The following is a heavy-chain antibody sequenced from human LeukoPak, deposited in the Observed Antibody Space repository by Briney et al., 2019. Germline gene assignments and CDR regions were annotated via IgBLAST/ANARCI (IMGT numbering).Heavy chain of an antibody. CDR1: GFSVSTKY. V-gene: IGHV3-53*01. CDR2: ICSGGNT. CDR3: ARGDFGGNSGLEY. J-gene: IGHJ4*02. Sequence: GGSLRLSCAASGFSVSTKYMSWVRQAPGKGLEWISLICSGGNTYYAGSVKGRFSVSRDNSKNTVYLQMDSLRVEDTAVYYCARGDFGGNSGLEYWGQGSLVTVSS. D-gene: IGHD4-23*01.